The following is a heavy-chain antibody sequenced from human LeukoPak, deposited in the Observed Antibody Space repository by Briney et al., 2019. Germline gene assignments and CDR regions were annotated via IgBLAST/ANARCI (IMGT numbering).Heavy chain of an antibody. V-gene: IGHV4-34*12. D-gene: IGHD2-2*02. J-gene: IGHJ6*03. Sequence: PSETLSLTCAVYGGSFSGYYWSWIRQPPGKGLEWIGQIMHSGSTNYNASLKSRVTISLDTSKNQFSLRLRSVTAADTAAYYCARLPTIQSHYYGYMDVWGKGTTVTVSS. CDR1: GGSFSGYY. CDR2: IMHSGST. CDR3: ARLPTIQSHYYGYMDV.